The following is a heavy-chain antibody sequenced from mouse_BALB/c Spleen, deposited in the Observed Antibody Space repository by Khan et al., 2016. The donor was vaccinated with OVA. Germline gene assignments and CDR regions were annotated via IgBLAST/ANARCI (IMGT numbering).Heavy chain of an antibody. Sequence: VQLQQSGAELARPGASVKMSCKASGYIFTSYTIHWIKKRPGQGLEWIGYINPSNDYTNYNQKFKDKATLTTDKSSTTAYLRLSSLTSDDSAVYNCVRDGAYHRNDGWFAYWGQGTLVTVSA. J-gene: IGHJ3*01. CDR3: VRDGAYHRNDGWFAY. CDR1: GYIFTSYT. CDR2: INPSNDYT. D-gene: IGHD2-14*01. V-gene: IGHV1-4*01.